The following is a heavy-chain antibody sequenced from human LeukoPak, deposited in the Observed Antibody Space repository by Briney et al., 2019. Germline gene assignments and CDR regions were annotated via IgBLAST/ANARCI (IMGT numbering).Heavy chain of an antibody. CDR1: GFTFINYW. V-gene: IGHV3-7*01. CDR3: ARNSGGSSDY. J-gene: IGHJ4*02. D-gene: IGHD1-26*01. Sequence: GGSLRLSCAASGFTFINYWMTWVRQAPGKGLEWVANINQDVSEKYYVDSVKGRFTISRDNAKNSLYLQMNSLRAEDTAVYYCARNSGGSSDYWGQGTLVTVS. CDR2: INQDVSEK.